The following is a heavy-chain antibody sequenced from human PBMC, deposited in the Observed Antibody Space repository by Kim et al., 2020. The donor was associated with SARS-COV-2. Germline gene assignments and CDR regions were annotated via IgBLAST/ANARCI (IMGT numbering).Heavy chain of an antibody. V-gene: IGHV3-15*01. Sequence: GGSLRLSCAVSGITFSNAWFNWVRQSPGKGLEWVGCIKSKTDGGTADLAAPVKGRFAISRDDAKNTLSLLMNIVETDDSSVYYCTTVSMRWGQGTLVTVSS. J-gene: IGHJ4*02. CDR2: IKSKTDGGTA. D-gene: IGHD2-2*01. CDR3: TTVSMR. CDR1: GITFSNAW.